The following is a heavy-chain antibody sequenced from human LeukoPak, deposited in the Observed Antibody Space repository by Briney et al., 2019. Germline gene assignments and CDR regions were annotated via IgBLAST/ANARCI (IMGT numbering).Heavy chain of an antibody. CDR2: IYYSGST. Sequence: PSETLSLTCTVSGDSVSSGSYYWSWIRQPPGKGLEWVGYIYYSGSTNYNPSLKSRVTISVDTSKNQFSLKLSSVTAADTAMYYCARHRLIVAGTGTFDYWGQGTLVTVSS. CDR3: ARHRLIVAGTGTFDY. J-gene: IGHJ4*02. CDR1: GDSVSSGSYY. D-gene: IGHD6-13*01. V-gene: IGHV4-61*01.